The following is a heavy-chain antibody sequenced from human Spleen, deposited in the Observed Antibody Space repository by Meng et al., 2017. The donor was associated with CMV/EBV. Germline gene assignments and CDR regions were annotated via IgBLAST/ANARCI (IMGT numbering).Heavy chain of an antibody. CDR2: IKQDGSEK. V-gene: IGHV3-7*01. CDR1: GFTFSSYW. Sequence: GESLKISCAASGFTFSSYWMSWVRQAPGKGLEWVANIKQDGSEKYYVDSVKGRFTISRDNAKNSLYLQMNSLRTEDTAVFYCAKVYCRTTSCYTEYFHHWGQGTLVTVSS. CDR3: AKVYCRTTSCYTEYFHH. J-gene: IGHJ1*01. D-gene: IGHD2-2*01.